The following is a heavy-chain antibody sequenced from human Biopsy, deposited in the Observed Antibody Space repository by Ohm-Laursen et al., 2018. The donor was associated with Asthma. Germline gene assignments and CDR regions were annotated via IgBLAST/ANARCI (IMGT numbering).Heavy chain of an antibody. J-gene: IGHJ4*02. CDR1: GFTFSSYP. Sequence: SLRLSCSDSGFTFSSYPMNWVRQAPGKGLEWLSYINNSSSIIYYADSVKGRFTISRDNAKNSLFLQMNSLRDEDTAVYYCARGYCRDDACYSPPDYWGQGTLVTVSS. D-gene: IGHD2-15*01. V-gene: IGHV3-48*02. CDR2: INNSSSII. CDR3: ARGYCRDDACYSPPDY.